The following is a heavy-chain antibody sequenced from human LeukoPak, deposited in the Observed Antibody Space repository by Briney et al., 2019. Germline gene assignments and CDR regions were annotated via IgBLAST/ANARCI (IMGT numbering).Heavy chain of an antibody. Sequence: GGSLRLSFAASGFTFSSYSMNWVRQAPGKGLERVSSISSSSSYIYYADSVKGRFTISRDNAKNSLYLQMNSLRAEDTAVYYCARDGSGRVVGAQGDYWGQGTLVTVSS. J-gene: IGHJ4*02. CDR1: GFTFSSYS. CDR3: ARDGSGRVVGAQGDY. CDR2: ISSSSSYI. V-gene: IGHV3-21*01. D-gene: IGHD1-26*01.